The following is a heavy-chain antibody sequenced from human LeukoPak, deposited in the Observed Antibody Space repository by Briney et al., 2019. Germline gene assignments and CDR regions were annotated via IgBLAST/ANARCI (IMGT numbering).Heavy chain of an antibody. D-gene: IGHD3-22*01. V-gene: IGHV4-30-4*01. CDR2: IYYSGST. CDR3: AGSYDSSGYSY. CDR1: GGSISSGDYY. J-gene: IGHJ4*02. Sequence: SETLSLTCTVSGGSISSGDYYWSWIRQPPGKGLEWIGYIYYSGSTYYNPSLKSRVTISVDTSKNQFSLKLSTVTAADTAVYYCAGSYDSSGYSYWGQGTLVTVSS.